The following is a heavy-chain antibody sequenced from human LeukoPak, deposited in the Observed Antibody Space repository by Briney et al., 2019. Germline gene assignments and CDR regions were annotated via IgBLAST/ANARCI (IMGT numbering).Heavy chain of an antibody. CDR3: AAQPDSSGYYYDEYFQH. J-gene: IGHJ1*01. V-gene: IGHV4-39*07. D-gene: IGHD3-22*01. CDR1: GGSISSYY. Sequence: KSSETLSLTCTVSGGSISSYYWGWIRQPPGKGLEWIGSIYHSGSTYYNPSLKSRVTISVDTSKNQFSLKLSSVTAADTAVYYCAAQPDSSGYYYDEYFQHWGQGTLVTVSS. CDR2: IYHSGST.